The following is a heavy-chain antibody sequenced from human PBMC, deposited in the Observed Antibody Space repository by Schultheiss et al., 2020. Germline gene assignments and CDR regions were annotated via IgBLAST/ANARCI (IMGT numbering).Heavy chain of an antibody. V-gene: IGHV3-38-3*01. CDR1: GFTFSSYA. D-gene: IGHD3-10*01. CDR2: ISGGST. Sequence: GGSLRLSCAASGFTFSSYAMSWVRQAPGKGLEWVSSISGGSTYYADSRKGRFTISRDNSKNTLHLQMNSLRAEDTAVYYCARDRSRVLWFGDPSGWFDPWGQGTLVTVSS. CDR3: ARDRSRVLWFGDPSGWFDP. J-gene: IGHJ5*02.